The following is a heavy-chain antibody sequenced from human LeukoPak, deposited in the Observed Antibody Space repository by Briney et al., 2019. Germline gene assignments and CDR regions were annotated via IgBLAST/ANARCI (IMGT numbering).Heavy chain of an antibody. CDR1: GGSISSSSYY. CDR2: IYNSGST. J-gene: IGHJ4*02. D-gene: IGHD5-18*01. Sequence: SETLSLTCTVSGGSISSSSYYWGWIRQPPGKGLEWIGSIYNSGSTYYNPSLKSRVTISVDTSKNQFSLKLSSVTAADTAVYYCARGPFRAMVYWGQGTLVTVSS. V-gene: IGHV4-39*07. CDR3: ARGPFRAMVY.